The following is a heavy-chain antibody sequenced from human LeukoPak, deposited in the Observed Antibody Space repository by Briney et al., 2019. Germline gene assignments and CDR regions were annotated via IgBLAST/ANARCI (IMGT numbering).Heavy chain of an antibody. V-gene: IGHV4-59*08. CDR1: GGSISSYY. D-gene: IGHD3-22*01. Sequence: SETLSLTCTVSGGSISSYYWSWIRQPPGKGLEWIGYIYYSGSTNYNPSLKSRVTISVGTSKNQFSLKLSSVTAADTAVYYCARQYGSGYFDYWGQGTLVTVSS. CDR2: IYYSGST. CDR3: ARQYGSGYFDY. J-gene: IGHJ4*02.